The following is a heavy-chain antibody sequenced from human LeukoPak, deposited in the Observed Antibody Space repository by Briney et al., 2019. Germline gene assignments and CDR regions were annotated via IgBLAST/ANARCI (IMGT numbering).Heavy chain of an antibody. V-gene: IGHV3-30*01. CDR3: AKGVAAGTCGTSFDF. D-gene: IGHD6-13*01. CDR1: GFTFSNYP. CDR2: ISYDGNYQ. J-gene: IGHJ4*02. Sequence: PGGSLSLSCAASGFTFSNYPIHWVRQAPGKGAEWVAVISYDGNYQYYAESVKGRFTVSRDNSKNTVYLQMDSLRAEDTAVYYCAKGVAAGTCGTSFDFWGQGTLVTVSS.